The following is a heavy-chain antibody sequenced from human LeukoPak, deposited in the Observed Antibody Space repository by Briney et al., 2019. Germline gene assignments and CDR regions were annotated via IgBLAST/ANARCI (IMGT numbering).Heavy chain of an antibody. CDR1: GYTFTRYD. CDR3: ARAVRERAPTPLDPVNCSGGSCYSYYFDY. Sequence: ASVKVSCTASGYTFTRYDINWVRQATGQGLEWMGWMNPNSGNTGYAQKFQGRVTMTRNTSISAAYMELSSLRSEDTAVYYCARAVRERAPTPLDPVNCSGGSCYSYYFDYWGQGTLVTVSS. V-gene: IGHV1-8*01. J-gene: IGHJ4*02. CDR2: MNPNSGNT. D-gene: IGHD2-15*01.